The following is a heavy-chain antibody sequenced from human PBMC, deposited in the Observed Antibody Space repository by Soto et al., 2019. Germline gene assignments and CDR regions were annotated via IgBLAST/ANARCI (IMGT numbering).Heavy chain of an antibody. V-gene: IGHV4-59*02. CDR2: TAYTGNT. Sequence: SETLSLTCVVSGGSVTSYHWSWIRQFPGKGLEWIAYTAYTGNTNYNPSLKSRVTISIDTTKMQVSLKLSSVTAADTAVYFCARGTPSPLIVRSSRGPWFDPWGQGTLVTVSS. D-gene: IGHD2-15*01. CDR3: ARGTPSPLIVRSSRGPWFDP. J-gene: IGHJ5*02. CDR1: GGSVTSYH.